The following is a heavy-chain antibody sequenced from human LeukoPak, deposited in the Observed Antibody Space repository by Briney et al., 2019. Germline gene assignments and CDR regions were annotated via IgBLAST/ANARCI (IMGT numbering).Heavy chain of an antibody. D-gene: IGHD6-25*01. CDR2: ISGGGVNT. CDR3: ARRATAYFDF. CDR1: GFTFSSYA. J-gene: IGHJ4*02. Sequence: PGGSLRLSCAASGFTFSSYAMNWVRQAPGKGLEWVSAISGGGVNTYYADSVKGRFTISRDNSKNTLYLQMNSLRAEDTAVYYCARRATAYFDFWGQGTLVTVSS. V-gene: IGHV3-23*01.